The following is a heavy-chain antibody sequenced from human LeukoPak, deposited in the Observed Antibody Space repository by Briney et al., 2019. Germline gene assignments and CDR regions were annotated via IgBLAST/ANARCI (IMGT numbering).Heavy chain of an antibody. Sequence: GGSLRLSCAASGFIFSSYSMNWVRQAPGKGLEWVSSISSSSSYIYYADSVKGRFTISRDNAKNSLYLQMNSLRAEDTAVYYCATNLRDAFDIWGQGTMVTVSS. CDR3: ATNLRDAFDI. V-gene: IGHV3-21*04. CDR1: GFIFSSYS. J-gene: IGHJ3*02. CDR2: ISSSSSYI.